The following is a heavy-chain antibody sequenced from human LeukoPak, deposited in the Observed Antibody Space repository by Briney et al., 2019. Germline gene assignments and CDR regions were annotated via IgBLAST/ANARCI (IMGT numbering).Heavy chain of an antibody. J-gene: IGHJ4*02. V-gene: IGHV1-2*04. D-gene: IGHD6-6*01. Sequence: ASVKVSCKASGYTFTSYDMFWVRQAPGQGLEWMGWINPNSGGTNYAQKFQGWVTMTRDTSISTAYMELSRLRSDDTAVYYCARAPEYSSSPFDYWGQGTLVTVSS. CDR2: INPNSGGT. CDR3: ARAPEYSSSPFDY. CDR1: GYTFTSYD.